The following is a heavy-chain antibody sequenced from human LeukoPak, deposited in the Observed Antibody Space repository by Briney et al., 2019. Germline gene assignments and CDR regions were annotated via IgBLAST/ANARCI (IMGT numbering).Heavy chain of an antibody. V-gene: IGHV3-48*03. CDR2: IGSIGSTV. CDR1: GFTFGAYE. Sequence: GGSLRLSCAAAGFTFGAYEMNWVRQAAGKVLEWVSYIGSIGSTVYYADSVKGRFTISRDNAKNSLYMQMESLRDEDTAIYYCARDTLEYSNSPDALDIWGQGTMVTVSS. D-gene: IGHD4-23*01. CDR3: ARDTLEYSNSPDALDI. J-gene: IGHJ3*02.